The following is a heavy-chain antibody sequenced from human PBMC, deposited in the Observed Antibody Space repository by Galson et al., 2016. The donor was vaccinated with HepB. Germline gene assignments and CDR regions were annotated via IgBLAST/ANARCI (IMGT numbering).Heavy chain of an antibody. CDR2: ISRSGTTI. CDR1: GFTFSDYY. J-gene: IGHJ4*02. Sequence: SLRLSCAASGFTFSDYYMSWIRQAPGRGLEWLSYISRSGTTIYYADSVKGRFTISRDNAKNSLYLQMNSLRAEDTAMYYCARVRVPASNYYFDYWGQGTLVTVSS. D-gene: IGHD2-2*01. CDR3: ARVRVPASNYYFDY. V-gene: IGHV3-11*01.